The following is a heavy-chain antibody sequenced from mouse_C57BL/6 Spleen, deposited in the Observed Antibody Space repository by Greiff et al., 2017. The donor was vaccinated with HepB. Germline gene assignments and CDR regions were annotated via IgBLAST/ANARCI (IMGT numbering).Heavy chain of an antibody. V-gene: IGHV1-76*01. J-gene: IGHJ4*01. Sequence: VQLQQSGAELVRPGASVKLSCKASGYTFTDYYINWVKQRPGQGLEWIARIYPGSGNTYYNEKFKGKATLTAEKSSSTAYMQLSSLTSEDSAVYFCARGDYYGSSWAMDYWGQGTSVTVSS. D-gene: IGHD1-1*01. CDR2: IYPGSGNT. CDR3: ARGDYYGSSWAMDY. CDR1: GYTFTDYY.